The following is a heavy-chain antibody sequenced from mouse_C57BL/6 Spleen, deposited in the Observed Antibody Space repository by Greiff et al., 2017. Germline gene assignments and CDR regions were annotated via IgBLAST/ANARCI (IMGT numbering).Heavy chain of an antibody. CDR3: ARNFDY. V-gene: IGHV5-17*01. CDR2: ISSGSSTI. Sequence: EVKLVESGGGLVKPGGSLTLSCAASGFTFSDYGMHWVRQAPEKGLEWVAYISSGSSTIYYADTVKSRFTISRDNAKNTLFLQMTSLRSEDTAMYYCARNFDYWGQGTTLTVSS. CDR1: GFTFSDYG. J-gene: IGHJ2*01.